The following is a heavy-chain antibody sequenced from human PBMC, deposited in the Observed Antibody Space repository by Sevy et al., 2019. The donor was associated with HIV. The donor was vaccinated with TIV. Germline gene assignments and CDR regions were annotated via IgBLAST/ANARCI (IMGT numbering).Heavy chain of an antibody. CDR1: GITFSTSG. D-gene: IGHD1-1*01. V-gene: IGHV3-30*18. CDR3: AKEFTGYNGMDV. Sequence: GGSLRLSCVVSGITFSTSGMHWVRQAPGKGLEGVAVISYHGRDKFYADSVKGRSTISRDNSKNILYLQMISLRAEDTAVYYCAKEFTGYNGMDVWGQGTMVTVSS. CDR2: ISYHGRDK. J-gene: IGHJ6*02.